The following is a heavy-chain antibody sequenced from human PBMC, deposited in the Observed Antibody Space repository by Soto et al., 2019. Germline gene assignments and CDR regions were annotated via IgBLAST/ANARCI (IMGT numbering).Heavy chain of an antibody. CDR1: GFTFSSYS. Sequence: WGSLRLSCAASGFTFSSYSMNWVRQAPGKGLEWVSYISSSSSTIYYADSVKGRFTISRDNATNSLYLQMNSLRAEDTAVYYCARGSTVVVPAARSLQHWGQGTLVTVSS. J-gene: IGHJ1*01. CDR2: ISSSSSTI. V-gene: IGHV3-48*01. CDR3: ARGSTVVVPAARSLQH. D-gene: IGHD2-2*01.